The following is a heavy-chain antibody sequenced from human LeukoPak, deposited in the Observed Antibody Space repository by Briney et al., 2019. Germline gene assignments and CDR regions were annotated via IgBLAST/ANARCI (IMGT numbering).Heavy chain of an antibody. CDR3: ARTVGATDSLDY. J-gene: IGHJ4*02. CDR1: GFTFSSYS. V-gene: IGHV3-48*04. D-gene: IGHD1-26*01. CDR2: INDRGDTI. Sequence: GGSLRLSCAASGFTFSSYSVNWVRQAPGKGLEWVSYINDRGDTIYYAESVKGRFTISRDNAKTSLYLQMNSLRADDTAVYYCARTVGATDSLDYWGQGTLVTVSS.